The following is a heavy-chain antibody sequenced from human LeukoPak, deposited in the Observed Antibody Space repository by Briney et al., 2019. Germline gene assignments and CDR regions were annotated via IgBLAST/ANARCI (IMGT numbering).Heavy chain of an antibody. CDR2: IRYRASDK. J-gene: IGHJ4*02. Sequence: PGGSLRLSCAASGFTFSYYGMHWVRQPPGKGLEWVAFIRYRASDKYYADSVKGRFTISRDNAKNTLFLQINSLRAEDTAVYYCAREILAPGKTHDYWGQGTLVTVSS. V-gene: IGHV3-30*02. CDR3: AREILAPGKTHDY. CDR1: GFTFSYYG.